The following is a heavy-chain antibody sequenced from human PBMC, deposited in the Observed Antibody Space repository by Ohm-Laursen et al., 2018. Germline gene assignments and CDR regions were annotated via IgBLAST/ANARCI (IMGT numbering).Heavy chain of an antibody. Sequence: TLSLTCTVSGGSISSYYWSWIRQPPGKGLEWIGYIYYSGSTNYNPSLKSRVTISVDTSKNQFSLKLSSVTAADTAVYYCARNRRYYYYGMDVWGQGTTVTVSS. D-gene: IGHD1-14*01. CDR3: ARNRRYYYYGMDV. J-gene: IGHJ6*02. CDR2: IYYSGST. V-gene: IGHV4-59*01. CDR1: GGSISSYY.